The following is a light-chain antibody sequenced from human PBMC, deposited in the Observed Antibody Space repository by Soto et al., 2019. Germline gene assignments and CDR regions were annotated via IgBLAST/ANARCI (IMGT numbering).Light chain of an antibody. Sequence: EVVLTQSPGTLYLSPGERATLSCRASQTIRSSYLAWYQQKPGQAPRVLIYGAFTGATGIPDRFSGGGSGTDFTLTISRLEPEDFAVYYCHHYGSSPFSFGPGTKVDVK. CDR2: GAF. CDR1: QTIRSSY. CDR3: HHYGSSPFS. J-gene: IGKJ3*01. V-gene: IGKV3-20*01.